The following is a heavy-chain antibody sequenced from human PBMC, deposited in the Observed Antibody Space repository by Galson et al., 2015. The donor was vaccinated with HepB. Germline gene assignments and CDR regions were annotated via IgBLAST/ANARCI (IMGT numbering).Heavy chain of an antibody. Sequence: SVKVSCKASGGTFSSYAISWVRQAPGQGLEWMGGIIPIFGTANYAQKFQGRVTITADKSTSTAYMELSSLRSEDTAVYYCARGGFHSSPIDYWGQGTLVTVSS. J-gene: IGHJ4*02. D-gene: IGHD6-13*01. CDR1: GGTFSSYA. CDR2: IIPIFGTA. CDR3: ARGGFHSSPIDY. V-gene: IGHV1-69*06.